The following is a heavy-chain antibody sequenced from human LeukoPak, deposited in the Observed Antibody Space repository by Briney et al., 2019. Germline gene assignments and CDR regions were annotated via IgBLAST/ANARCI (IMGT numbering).Heavy chain of an antibody. CDR1: GFTVSTQS. V-gene: IGHV3-48*01. CDR3: ARDGPPAGAGDFDY. Sequence: PGGSLRLSCAASGFTVSTQSMGWVRQAPGQGLEWCSYIGSTAIYADSVMGRFTISRDNAENSLYLQMNSLRGEDTAVYYCARDGPPAGAGDFDYWGQGTPVTVSS. J-gene: IGHJ4*02. CDR2: IGSTAI. D-gene: IGHD3-10*01.